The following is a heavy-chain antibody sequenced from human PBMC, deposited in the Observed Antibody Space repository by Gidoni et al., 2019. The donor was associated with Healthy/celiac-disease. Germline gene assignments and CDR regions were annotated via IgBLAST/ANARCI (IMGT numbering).Heavy chain of an antibody. CDR3: AKLYGSGSYYNPLLDY. CDR1: GFTFTSYA. Sequence: EVQLLESGGGLVQPGGSLRLSCAASGFTFTSYAMSWVRQAPGKGLEWVSAIGGSGGSTYYADSVKGRFTISRDNSKNTLYLQMNSLRAEDTAVYYCAKLYGSGSYYNPLLDYWGQGTLVTVSS. CDR2: IGGSGGST. V-gene: IGHV3-23*01. D-gene: IGHD3-10*01. J-gene: IGHJ4*02.